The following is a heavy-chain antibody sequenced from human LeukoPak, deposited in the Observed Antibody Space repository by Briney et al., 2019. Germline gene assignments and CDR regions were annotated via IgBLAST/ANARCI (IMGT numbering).Heavy chain of an antibody. CDR1: GGSISNNY. D-gene: IGHD6-13*01. CDR3: ARTYSSSWYGIDY. Sequence: NASETLSLTCTVSGGSISNNYWSWFRQPPGKGLEWIGYIYYSGSTNYNPSLKSRVTISVDTSKSQFSLKLSSVTAADTAVYYCARTYSSSWYGIDYWGQGTLVTVSS. CDR2: IYYSGST. V-gene: IGHV4-59*12. J-gene: IGHJ4*02.